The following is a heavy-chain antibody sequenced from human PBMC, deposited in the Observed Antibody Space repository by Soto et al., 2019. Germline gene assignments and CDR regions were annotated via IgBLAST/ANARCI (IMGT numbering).Heavy chain of an antibody. Sequence: QVQLVQSGAEVMKPGASVKVSCKASGFTFTRYYMHWVRQAPGQGLEWMGVINPSGDSTSYAQKFQGRVTMTRDTSTSTVYMELSSLRSDDTAIYYCARDNSAFDTGWWFDPWGQGTLVTVSS. V-gene: IGHV1-46*01. D-gene: IGHD3-3*02. CDR2: INPSGDST. CDR1: GFTFTRYY. J-gene: IGHJ5*02. CDR3: ARDNSAFDTGWWFDP.